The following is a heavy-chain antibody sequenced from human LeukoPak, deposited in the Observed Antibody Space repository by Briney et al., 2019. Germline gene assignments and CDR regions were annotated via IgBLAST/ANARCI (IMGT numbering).Heavy chain of an antibody. J-gene: IGHJ4*02. V-gene: IGHV5-51*01. CDR3: ARLYGDYALDY. Sequence: GESLKISCKGSGYTFTSYWINWVRQMPGKGLEWMGIIYPGESETRYSPSFQGQVTISADKSLTTVYLQSSTLKASDTAMYYCARLYGDYALDYWGQGTLVTVSS. CDR1: GYTFTSYW. D-gene: IGHD4-17*01. CDR2: IYPGESET.